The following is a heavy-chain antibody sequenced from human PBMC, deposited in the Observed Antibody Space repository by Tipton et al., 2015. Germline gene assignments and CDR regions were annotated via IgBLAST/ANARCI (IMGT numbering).Heavy chain of an antibody. D-gene: IGHD3-10*01. CDR2: IRNKANSYTT. Sequence: GSLRLSCAASGFIFSDHYMDWVRQAPGKGLEWVGRIRNKANSYTTQYAASVKDRFTISRDDSRNSLFLQMNSLKTEDTAVYYCARVRLDGSGTLVRPIDYWGPGTLVTVSS. CDR1: GFIFSDHY. J-gene: IGHJ4*02. CDR3: ARVRLDGSGTLVRPIDY. V-gene: IGHV3-72*01.